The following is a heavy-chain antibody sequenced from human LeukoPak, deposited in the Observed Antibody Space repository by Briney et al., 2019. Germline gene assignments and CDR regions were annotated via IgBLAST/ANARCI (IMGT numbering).Heavy chain of an antibody. Sequence: SETLSLTCTVSGGSLSNYYWSWSRQPPGRGLEWIGYILYSGSTNYNPSLKSRVTMSVDTSKNQFSLKLTSVTAADAAVYYCARTSITVAMDYWGQGALVTVSS. V-gene: IGHV4-59*08. J-gene: IGHJ4*02. D-gene: IGHD6-19*01. CDR1: GGSLSNYY. CDR2: ILYSGST. CDR3: ARTSITVAMDY.